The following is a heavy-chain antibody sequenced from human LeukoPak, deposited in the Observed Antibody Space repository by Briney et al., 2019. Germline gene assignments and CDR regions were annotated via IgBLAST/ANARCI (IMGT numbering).Heavy chain of an antibody. Sequence: SETLSLTCAVYGGSFSGYYWSWIRQPPGKGLEWIGEINHSGSTNYNPSLKSRVTISVDTSKNQFSLKLSSVTAADTAVYYCARDRQYCSSTSCYPLLDYWGQGTLVTVSS. CDR3: ARDRQYCSSTSCYPLLDY. J-gene: IGHJ4*02. D-gene: IGHD2-2*01. CDR2: INHSGST. CDR1: GGSFSGYY. V-gene: IGHV4-34*01.